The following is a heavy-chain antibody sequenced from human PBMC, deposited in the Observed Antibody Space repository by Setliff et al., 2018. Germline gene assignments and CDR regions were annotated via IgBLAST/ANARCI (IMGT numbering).Heavy chain of an antibody. J-gene: IGHJ4*02. D-gene: IGHD1-26*01. CDR2: INYRGST. V-gene: IGHV4-39*02. CDR1: GGPISSSNYY. CDR3: ARSPSSGAYWNPRPFYSDY. Sequence: SETLSLTCTVSGGPISSSNYYWGWIRQPPGKGLEWIGSINYRGSTHDNPSLKSRVTISPDTSKNHFSLKVNSVTAADTALYYCARSPSSGAYWNPRPFYSDYWGQGTLVTVSS.